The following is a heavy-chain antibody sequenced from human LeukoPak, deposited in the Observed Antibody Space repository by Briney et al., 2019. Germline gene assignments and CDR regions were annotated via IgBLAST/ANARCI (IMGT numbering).Heavy chain of an antibody. Sequence: GGSLRLPCAASGFTFSSYSMNWVRQAPGKGLEWVSYISSSSNTIYYADSVKGRFTISRDNAKNALYLQMNSLRDEDTAVYYCASLHVHTAMEGYWGQGTLVTVSS. D-gene: IGHD5-18*01. V-gene: IGHV3-48*02. CDR2: ISSSSNTI. CDR1: GFTFSSYS. J-gene: IGHJ4*02. CDR3: ASLHVHTAMEGY.